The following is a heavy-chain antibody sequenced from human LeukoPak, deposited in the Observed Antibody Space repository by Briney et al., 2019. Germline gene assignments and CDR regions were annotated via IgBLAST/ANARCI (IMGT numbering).Heavy chain of an antibody. J-gene: IGHJ6*02. V-gene: IGHV4-39*07. Sequence: PSETLSLTCTVSGASISGSTYYWGWIRQPPGKGLEWIGSITYYNPSLKSRVTISVDTSKNQFSLKLSSVTAADTAVYYCARNPSYDILTGYSDYYGMDVWGQGTTVTVSS. CDR3: ARNPSYDILTGYSDYYGMDV. CDR2: IT. CDR1: GASISGSTYY. D-gene: IGHD3-9*01.